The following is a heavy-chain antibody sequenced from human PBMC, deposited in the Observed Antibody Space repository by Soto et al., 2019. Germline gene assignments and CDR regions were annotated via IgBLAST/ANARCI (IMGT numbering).Heavy chain of an antibody. CDR3: SRAKLQWLVPYFDY. D-gene: IGHD6-19*01. Sequence: PSETLSLTCAVSGGSISSGGYSWSWIRQPPGKGLEWIGYIYHSGSTYYNPSLKSRVTISVDRSKNQFSLKLSSVTAADTAVYYCSRAKLQWLVPYFDYWGQGTLVTGSS. CDR1: GGSISSGGYS. V-gene: IGHV4-30-2*01. CDR2: IYHSGST. J-gene: IGHJ4*02.